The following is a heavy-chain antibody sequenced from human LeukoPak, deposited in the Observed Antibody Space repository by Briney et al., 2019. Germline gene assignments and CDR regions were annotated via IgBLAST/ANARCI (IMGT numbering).Heavy chain of an antibody. CDR1: VLPFSSYS. Sequence: GGALRLSCAASVLPFSSYSMNWVRQAPGKGLECISSISSSNSYIYTADSVKGRFTISRDNAKNSLYLPMNSLRAEDTAVYYCARTSKYSFDIWGQGTTVTVYS. J-gene: IGHJ3*02. CDR3: ARTSKYSFDI. CDR2: ISSSNSYI. D-gene: IGHD2/OR15-2a*01. V-gene: IGHV3-21*01.